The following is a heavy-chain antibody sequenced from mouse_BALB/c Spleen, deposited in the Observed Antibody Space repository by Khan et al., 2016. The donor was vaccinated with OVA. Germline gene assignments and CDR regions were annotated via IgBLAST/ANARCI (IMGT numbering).Heavy chain of an antibody. Sequence: VQLQQSGAELARPGASVKMSCKASGYTFTSNTMHWVKQRPGQGLEWIGYINPRSGYTNYNQTFKDKATLTADKSSSPTYMQLSSLTSEDSAVYYCARRTTGYTMDYWGQGTSVTVSS. CDR3: ARRTTGYTMDY. CDR1: GYTFTSNT. D-gene: IGHD2-14*01. V-gene: IGHV1-4*01. J-gene: IGHJ4*01. CDR2: INPRSGYT.